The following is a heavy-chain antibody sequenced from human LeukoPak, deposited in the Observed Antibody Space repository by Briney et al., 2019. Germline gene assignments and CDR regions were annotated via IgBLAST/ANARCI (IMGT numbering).Heavy chain of an antibody. Sequence: GRSLRLSCAASGFTFSSYGVHWVRQAPGKGLEWVAVISYDGSNKYYADSVKGRFTISRDNSKNTLYLQMNSLRAEDTAVYYCAKVGGGVAGHFDYWGQGTLVTVSS. CDR3: AKVGGGVAGHFDY. V-gene: IGHV3-30*18. J-gene: IGHJ4*02. D-gene: IGHD6-19*01. CDR1: GFTFSSYG. CDR2: ISYDGSNK.